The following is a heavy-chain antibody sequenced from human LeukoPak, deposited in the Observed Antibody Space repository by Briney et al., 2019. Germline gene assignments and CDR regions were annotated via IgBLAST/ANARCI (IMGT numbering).Heavy chain of an antibody. D-gene: IGHD3/OR15-3a*01. V-gene: IGHV1-69*06. CDR3: ASDRQGLAYY. CDR2: IIPIFGTA. J-gene: IGHJ4*02. CDR1: GGTFSSYD. Sequence: SVKVYCKASGGTFSSYDISWVRQAPGQGLEWMGGIIPIFGTANYAQKFQGRVTITADKSTSTAYMELSSLRSEDTAVYYCASDRQGLAYYWGQGTLVTVSS.